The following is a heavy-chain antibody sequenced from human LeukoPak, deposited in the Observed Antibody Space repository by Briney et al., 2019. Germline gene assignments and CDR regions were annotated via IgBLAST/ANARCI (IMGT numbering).Heavy chain of an antibody. J-gene: IGHJ3*02. CDR2: IRAYNGNT. CDR3: ARDAEPYSGSYLQHSLGVFDI. V-gene: IGHV1-18*01. Sequence: GASVKVSCKASGYTFTSYGISWVRQAPGQGLEWMGWIRAYNGNTNYAQKLQGRVTMTTDTSTSTAYMELRSLRSDDTAVYYCARDAEPYSGSYLQHSLGVFDIWGQGTMVTVSS. CDR1: GYTFTSYG. D-gene: IGHD1-26*01.